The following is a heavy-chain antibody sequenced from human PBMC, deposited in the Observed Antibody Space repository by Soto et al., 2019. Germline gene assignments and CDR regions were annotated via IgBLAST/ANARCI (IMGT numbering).Heavy chain of an antibody. CDR3: ATSIYGDYVQYWFDP. V-gene: IGHV1-24*01. CDR2: FDPEDGET. J-gene: IGHJ5*02. Sequence: ASVKVSCKVSGYTLNELSMHWVRPAPGKGLEWMGAFDPEDGETIYAQKFQGRVTMTEDTSTDTAYMELSSLRSEDTAVYYCATSIYGDYVQYWFDPGGHGSLVTVSS. D-gene: IGHD4-17*01. CDR1: GYTLNELS.